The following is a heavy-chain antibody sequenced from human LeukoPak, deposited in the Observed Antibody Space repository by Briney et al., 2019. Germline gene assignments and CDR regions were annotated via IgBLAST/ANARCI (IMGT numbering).Heavy chain of an antibody. CDR1: YYTFSDHG. CDR2: ISPSSGNT. Sequence: PRASVKVSCKTSYYTFSDHGITWVRQAPGQGLQWMGWISPSSGNTNYAQKFRGRVTMTADTSTTTAYMELSSLTSDDTAVYYCARGGRSSEIWVRHTDTWGQGTLVIVSS. V-gene: IGHV1-18*01. D-gene: IGHD6-25*01. J-gene: IGHJ4*02. CDR3: ARGGRSSEIWVRHTDT.